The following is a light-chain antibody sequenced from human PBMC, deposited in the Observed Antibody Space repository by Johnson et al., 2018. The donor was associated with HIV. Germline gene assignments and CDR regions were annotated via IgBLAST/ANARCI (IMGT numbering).Light chain of an antibody. J-gene: IGLJ1*01. V-gene: IGLV1-51*02. CDR1: NSNIGYNS. CDR2: ENN. CDR3: GIWDASLSPLYV. Sequence: SVLTQPPSVSAAPGQRVTISCSGNNSNIGYNSVSWYQQVPGAAPKLLIYENNKRPSGIADRFSASKSGTSATLDITGLQTGDEADEYCGIWDASLSPLYVFGTGTTSTVL.